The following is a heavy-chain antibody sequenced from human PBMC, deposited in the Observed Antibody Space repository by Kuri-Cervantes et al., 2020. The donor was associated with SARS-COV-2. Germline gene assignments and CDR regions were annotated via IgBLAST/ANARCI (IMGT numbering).Heavy chain of an antibody. V-gene: IGHV4-4*07. D-gene: IGHD4/OR15-4a*01. J-gene: IGHJ5*02. CDR3: ARDPSANHNNWFDP. CDR2: IYTSGST. CDR1: GGSISSYY. Sequence: GSLRLSCTVSGGSISSYYWSWIRQPAGKGLEWIGRIYTSGSTNYNPSLKSRVTMSVDTSKNQFSLKLSSVTAADTAVYYCARDPSANHNNWFDPWGQGTLVTVSS.